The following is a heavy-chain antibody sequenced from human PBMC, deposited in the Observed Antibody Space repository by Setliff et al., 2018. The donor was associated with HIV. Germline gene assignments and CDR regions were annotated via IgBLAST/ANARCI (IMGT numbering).Heavy chain of an antibody. CDR3: ARSRTSSGYYGVTGYGMDV. CDR1: GGSINRGTYY. V-gene: IGHV4-61*10. CDR2: TYYTGIS. D-gene: IGHD3-22*01. Sequence: SETLSLTCSVSGGSINRGTYYWTWIRQSAGKGLEWIGYTYYTGISHYNPSLKSRVTISLDSKNQFSLKLNSVTTADTAVYYCARSRTSSGYYGVTGYGMDVWGQGTTVTVSS. J-gene: IGHJ6*02.